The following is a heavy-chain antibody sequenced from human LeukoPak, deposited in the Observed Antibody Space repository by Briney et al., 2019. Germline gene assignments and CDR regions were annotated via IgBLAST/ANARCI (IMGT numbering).Heavy chain of an antibody. Sequence: PSETLSLTCTVSGGSISSYYWSWIRQPPGKGLEWIGNFHGSGNTNYNPSLKSRLSMSLDTSRNQFSLNLTSVTAADTATYYCARETMLAGFASGLGFNYWGQGILVIVSS. CDR1: GGSISSYY. CDR3: ARETMLAGFASGLGFNY. CDR2: FHGSGNT. D-gene: IGHD6-19*01. V-gene: IGHV4-59*01. J-gene: IGHJ4*02.